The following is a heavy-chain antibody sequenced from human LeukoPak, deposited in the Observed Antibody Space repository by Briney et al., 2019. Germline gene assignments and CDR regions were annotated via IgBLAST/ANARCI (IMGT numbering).Heavy chain of an antibody. D-gene: IGHD3-22*01. J-gene: IGHJ4*02. Sequence: SVKVSCKASGFTFTSSAMQWVRQARGRRLEWIGWIVVGSGNTNYAQKFQERVTITRDMSTSTAYMELTSLRSEDTAVYYCAADLNYYDSSGSGDYWGQGTLVTVSS. V-gene: IGHV1-58*02. CDR2: IVVGSGNT. CDR1: GFTFTSSA. CDR3: AADLNYYDSSGSGDY.